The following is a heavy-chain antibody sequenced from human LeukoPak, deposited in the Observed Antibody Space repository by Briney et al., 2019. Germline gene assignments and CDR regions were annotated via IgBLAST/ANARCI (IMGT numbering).Heavy chain of an antibody. CDR3: ARERMNAFDI. Sequence: SQTLSLTCVISGDSVSSNNVAWNWIRQSPSRGLEWLGRTKYAYNWFQDYAPSGKSRMILNADTSKNQFSLQVNSVTPEDTALYYCARERMNAFDIWGQGTMVVVYS. V-gene: IGHV6-1*01. J-gene: IGHJ3*02. CDR1: GDSVSSNNVA. CDR2: TKYAYNWFQ. D-gene: IGHD2/OR15-2a*01.